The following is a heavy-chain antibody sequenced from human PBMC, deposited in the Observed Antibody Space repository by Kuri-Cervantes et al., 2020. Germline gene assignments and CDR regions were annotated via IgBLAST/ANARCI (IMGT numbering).Heavy chain of an antibody. CDR3: ARLCGGDCYSMGGYYYYGMDV. V-gene: IGHV1-69*13. D-gene: IGHD2-21*02. CDR2: IIPIFGTA. Sequence: SVKVSCKASGGTFSTYAISWVRQAPGQGLEWMGGIIPIFGTANYAQKFQGRVTITADESTSTAYTELSSLRSEDTAVYYCARLCGGDCYSMGGYYYYGMDVWGQGTTVTVSS. J-gene: IGHJ6*02. CDR1: GGTFSTYA.